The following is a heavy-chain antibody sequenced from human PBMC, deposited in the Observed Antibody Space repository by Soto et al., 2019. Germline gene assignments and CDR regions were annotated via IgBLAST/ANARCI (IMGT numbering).Heavy chain of an antibody. CDR2: IVRIFRTA. Sequence: QVQLVQSGAEVKKPGSSVKVACKVSGDTFSNYVINWVRQAPGQGLEWMGAIVRIFRTANYAQKFQGRVTITADEFTITAYMELSGLRSDDTATYYCARETSAPGTFREDASDVWGQGTLVTVSS. J-gene: IGHJ3*01. V-gene: IGHV1-69*12. CDR3: ARETSAPGTFREDASDV. CDR1: GDTFSNYV. D-gene: IGHD6-13*01.